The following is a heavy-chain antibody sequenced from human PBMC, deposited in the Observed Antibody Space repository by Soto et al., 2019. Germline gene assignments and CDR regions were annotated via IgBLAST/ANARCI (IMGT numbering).Heavy chain of an antibody. D-gene: IGHD2-15*01. Sequence: QLQLQESGPGLVKPSETLSLTCTVSGISVSTSYYYWGWVRQPPGKGLDWIGNIYYSGSTFYNPSPRSRVTLSVDTSKNQFSLRVNSVTAADTAVYFCAGFVVPASRNSDFDYWGQGTLVTVSS. CDR3: AGFVVPASRNSDFDY. J-gene: IGHJ4*02. CDR1: GISVSTSYYY. CDR2: IYYSGST. V-gene: IGHV4-39*01.